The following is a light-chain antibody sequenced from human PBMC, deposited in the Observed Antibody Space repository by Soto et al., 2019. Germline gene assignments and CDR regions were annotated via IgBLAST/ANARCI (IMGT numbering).Light chain of an antibody. CDR3: QQRSNWPPT. J-gene: IGKJ4*01. CDR2: DAS. CDR1: QSISSY. V-gene: IGKV3-11*01. Sequence: EIVLTQSPATLCLSPGERATLSCRASQSISSYLAWYQQKPGQAPRLLVSDASNRATGIPVRFSGSGSGTDFTLTISSLEPEDFAVYYCQQRSNWPPTFGGGTKVEIK.